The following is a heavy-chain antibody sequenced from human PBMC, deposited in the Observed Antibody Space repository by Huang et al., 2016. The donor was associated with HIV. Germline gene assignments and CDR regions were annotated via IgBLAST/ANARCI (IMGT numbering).Heavy chain of an antibody. CDR3: ARQASGIQLFGY. J-gene: IGHJ4*02. D-gene: IGHD5-18*01. CDR1: GYRFTGYG. Sequence: QVQLVQSVSEFKRPGASVRVSCRASGYRFTGYGLHWVRPAPGQRLEWLVWINTITGNPTYAPDFTGRFVFSLDTAISTAYLQINSLQPDDTAIYYCARQASGIQLFGYWGQGTLVTVSS. CDR2: INTITGNP. V-gene: IGHV7-4-1*02.